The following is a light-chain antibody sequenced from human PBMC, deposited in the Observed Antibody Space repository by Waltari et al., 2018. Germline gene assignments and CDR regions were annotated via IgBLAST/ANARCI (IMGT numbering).Light chain of an antibody. Sequence: QSALTQPASVSASPGPSITISCTATSSDVGGYTYVSWYQQHPGKAPKLMIYEVSNRPSGVSNRFSGSKSGNTASLTISGLQAEDEADYYCSSYTSSSTPVVFGGGTKLTVL. CDR1: SSDVGGYTY. V-gene: IGLV2-14*01. J-gene: IGLJ2*01. CDR3: SSYTSSSTPVV. CDR2: EVS.